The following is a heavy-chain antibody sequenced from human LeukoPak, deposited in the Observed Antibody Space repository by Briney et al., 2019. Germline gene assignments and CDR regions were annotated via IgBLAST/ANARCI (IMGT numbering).Heavy chain of an antibody. CDR2: ISGSGGST. J-gene: IGHJ4*02. D-gene: IGHD3-22*01. CDR3: AKDMRVGRDYYDSSGYYHDY. Sequence: PGGSLRLSCAASGFNFSSYAMSWVRQAPGKRLEWVSAISGSGGSTYYADSVKGRFTISRDNSKNTLYLQMNSLRAEDTAVYYCAKDMRVGRDYYDSSGYYHDYWGQGTLVTVSS. CDR1: GFNFSSYA. V-gene: IGHV3-23*01.